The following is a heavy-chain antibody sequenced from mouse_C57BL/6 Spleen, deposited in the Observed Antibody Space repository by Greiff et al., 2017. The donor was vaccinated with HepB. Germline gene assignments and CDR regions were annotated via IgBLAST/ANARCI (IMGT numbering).Heavy chain of an antibody. CDR3: ARRYYYGSMYYFDY. V-gene: IGHV5-9*01. CDR1: GFTFSSYT. J-gene: IGHJ2*01. D-gene: IGHD1-1*01. Sequence: EVQRVESGGGLVKPGGSLKLSCAASGFTFSSYTMSWVRQTPEKRLEWVATISGGGGNTYYPDSVKGRFTISRDNAKNTLYLQMSSLRSEDTALYYCARRYYYGSMYYFDYWGQGTTLTVSS. CDR2: ISGGGGNT.